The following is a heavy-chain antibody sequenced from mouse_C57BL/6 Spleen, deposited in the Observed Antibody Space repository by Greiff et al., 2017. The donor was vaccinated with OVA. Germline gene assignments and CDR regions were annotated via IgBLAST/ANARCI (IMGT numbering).Heavy chain of an antibody. CDR1: GFTFSDYY. D-gene: IGHD2-5*01. J-gene: IGHJ2*01. V-gene: IGHV5-16*01. CDR3: ARAKYSNYYFDY. Sequence: EVKVEESEGGLVQPGSSMKLSCTASGFTFSDYYMAWVRQVPEKGLEWVANINYDGSSTYYLDSLKSRFIISRDNAKNILYLQMSSLKSEDTATYYCARAKYSNYYFDYWGQGTTLTVSS. CDR2: INYDGSST.